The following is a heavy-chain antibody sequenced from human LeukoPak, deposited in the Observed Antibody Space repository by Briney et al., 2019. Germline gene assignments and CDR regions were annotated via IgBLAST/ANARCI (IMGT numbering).Heavy chain of an antibody. CDR2: IYQGEST. CDR3: ARGLLWPLNYFDY. CDR1: GGSISNYY. Sequence: SETLSLTCTVSGGSISNYYWSWIRQSPGKGLEWVGYIYQGESTNYNPSLKSRVTISVDTAKSQLALTVNSVTAADTAVYYCARGLLWPLNYFDYWGQGILVTVSS. D-gene: IGHD3-10*01. J-gene: IGHJ4*02. V-gene: IGHV4-59*01.